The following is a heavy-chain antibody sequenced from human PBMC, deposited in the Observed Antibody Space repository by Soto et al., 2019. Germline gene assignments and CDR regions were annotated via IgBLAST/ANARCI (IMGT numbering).Heavy chain of an antibody. CDR1: GFTFSSYA. CDR3: AKDQTALIADVFDI. CDR2: ISGSGGST. V-gene: IGHV3-23*01. D-gene: IGHD2-21*01. J-gene: IGHJ3*02. Sequence: GGSLRLSCAASGFTFSSYAMNWVRQAPGKGLEWVSAISGSGGSTYYADSVKGRFTISRDNSKNTLYLQMNSLRAEDMCVSFCAKDQTALIADVFDIWGKGKMVPASS.